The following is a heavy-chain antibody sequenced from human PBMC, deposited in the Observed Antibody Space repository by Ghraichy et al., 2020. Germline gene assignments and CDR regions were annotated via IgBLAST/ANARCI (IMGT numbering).Heavy chain of an antibody. Sequence: GGSLRLSCAASAFTFSGYSMNWVRQAPGKGLEWVSSISSSSSYIYYADSVKGRFTISRDNAKKSLYLQMNSLRAEDTAVYYCARDRGGGTYEVFDIWGQGTMVTVSS. CDR1: AFTFSGYS. CDR3: ARDRGGGTYEVFDI. CDR2: ISSSSSYI. V-gene: IGHV3-21*01. J-gene: IGHJ3*02. D-gene: IGHD1-26*01.